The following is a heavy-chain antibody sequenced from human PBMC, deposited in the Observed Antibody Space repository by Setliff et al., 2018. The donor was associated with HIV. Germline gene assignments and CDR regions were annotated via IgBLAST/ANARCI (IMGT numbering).Heavy chain of an antibody. CDR1: GGSISSGSHY. V-gene: IGHV4-61*02. D-gene: IGHD6-13*01. Sequence: PSETLSLTCTVSGGSISSGSHYWSWIRQPAGKGLEWIGRIHSSGGTNYNPSLKSRVTISVDTSKNQFSPKLSSVTAADTSVYYCATYSSSWPDYWGQGTLVTVSS. J-gene: IGHJ4*02. CDR3: ATYSSSWPDY. CDR2: IHSSGGT.